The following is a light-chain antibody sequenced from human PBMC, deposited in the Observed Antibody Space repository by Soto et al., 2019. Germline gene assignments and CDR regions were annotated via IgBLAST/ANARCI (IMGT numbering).Light chain of an antibody. Sequence: QSVLAQPASVSGSPGQSITISCTGTSSDVGSYNLVSWYQQHPGKAPKLMIYEGSKRPSGVSNRFSGSKSGNTASLTISGLQAEDEADYYCCSYAGSSNYVLGTGTKVTVL. CDR2: EGS. J-gene: IGLJ1*01. V-gene: IGLV2-23*01. CDR1: SSDVGSYNL. CDR3: CSYAGSSNYV.